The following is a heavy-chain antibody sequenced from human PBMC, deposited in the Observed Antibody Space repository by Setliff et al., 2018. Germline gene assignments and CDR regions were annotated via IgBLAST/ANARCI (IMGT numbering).Heavy chain of an antibody. J-gene: IGHJ4*02. CDR2: INPNSGGT. Sequence: GASVKVSCKASGYTFTGYSMHWVRQAPGQGLEWMGRINPNSGGTNYAQKFQGRVTMTRDTSISTAYMELSRLRSDDTAVCYCARVGSLAPLYYGNYWGQGTLVTVSS. D-gene: IGHD3-10*01. V-gene: IGHV1-2*06. CDR3: ARVGSLAPLYYGNY. CDR1: GYTFTGYS.